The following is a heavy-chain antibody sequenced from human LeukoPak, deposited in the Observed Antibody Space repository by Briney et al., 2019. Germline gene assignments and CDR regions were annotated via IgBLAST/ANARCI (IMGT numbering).Heavy chain of an antibody. CDR2: IIPIFGTA. V-gene: IGHV1-69*01. CDR3: VQGGAIGYCSGGSCYGSSNWFDP. CDR1: GGTFSSYA. Sequence: GASVKVSCKASGGTFSSYAISWVRQAPGQGLERMGGIIPIFGTANYAQKFQGRVTITADESTSTAYMELSSLRSEDTAVYYCVQGGAIGYCSGGSCYGSSNWFDPWGQGTLVTVSS. J-gene: IGHJ5*02. D-gene: IGHD2-15*01.